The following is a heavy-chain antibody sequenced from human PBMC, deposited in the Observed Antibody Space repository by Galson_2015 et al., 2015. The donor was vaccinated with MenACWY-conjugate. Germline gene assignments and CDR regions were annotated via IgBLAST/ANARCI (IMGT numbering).Heavy chain of an antibody. CDR3: ARTTAVMTASPQYYFGMDV. CDR1: GLTLSNYA. V-gene: IGHV3-30-3*02. D-gene: IGHD2-21*02. Sequence: SLRHSCAAAGLTLSNYALHWVRQRPGKGLEWEAVVSYDGSKKYYADAAKCRFTISRDHSKNTLYLPMNTLRAEDTAVFYCARTTAVMTASPQYYFGMDVWGQGTTVIVSS. CDR2: VSYDGSKK. J-gene: IGHJ6*02.